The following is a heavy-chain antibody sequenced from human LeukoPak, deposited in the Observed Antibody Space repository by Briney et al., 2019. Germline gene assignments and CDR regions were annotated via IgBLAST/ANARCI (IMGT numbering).Heavy chain of an antibody. CDR1: GFTFSNAW. Sequence: NPGGSLRLSCAASGFTFSNAWMSWVRQAPGKGLEWVGRIKSKTDGGTTDYAAPVKGRFTISRDDSKNTLYLQMNSLKTEDTAVYYCTTDPLYDILTLFDYWGQGTLVTVSS. CDR2: IKSKTDGGTT. D-gene: IGHD3-9*01. J-gene: IGHJ4*02. V-gene: IGHV3-15*01. CDR3: TTDPLYDILTLFDY.